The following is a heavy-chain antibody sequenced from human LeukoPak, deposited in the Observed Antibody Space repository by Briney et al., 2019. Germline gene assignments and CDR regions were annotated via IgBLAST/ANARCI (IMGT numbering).Heavy chain of an antibody. CDR2: INHSGST. D-gene: IGHD3-10*01. CDR1: GGSISSSSYY. CDR3: ARGRITMVQGVYYFDY. Sequence: SETLSLTCTVSGGSISSSSYYWGWIRQPPGKGLEWIGEINHSGSTNYNPSLKSRVTISVDTSKNQFSLKLSSVTAADTAVYYCARGRITMVQGVYYFDYWGQGTLVTVSS. V-gene: IGHV4-39*07. J-gene: IGHJ4*02.